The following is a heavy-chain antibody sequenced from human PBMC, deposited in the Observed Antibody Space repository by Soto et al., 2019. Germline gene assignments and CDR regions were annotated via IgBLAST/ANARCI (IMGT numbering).Heavy chain of an antibody. J-gene: IGHJ4*02. V-gene: IGHV3-23*01. CDR1: GFTFSSYA. Sequence: GGSLRLSCAASGFTFSSYAMSWVRQAPGKGLEWVSTISVSGVSTYYADSVKGRFTISRDNSKNTLYLQMNSLRAEDTAVYYCVLASSGSRRPHFAYCGQGSLVPVSS. CDR3: VLASSGSRRPHFAY. D-gene: IGHD3-22*01. CDR2: ISVSGVST.